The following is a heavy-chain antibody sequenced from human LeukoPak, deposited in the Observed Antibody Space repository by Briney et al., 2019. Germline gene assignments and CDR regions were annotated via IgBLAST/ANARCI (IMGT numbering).Heavy chain of an antibody. V-gene: IGHV1-2*02. CDR3: VRDLTGGSGD. J-gene: IGHJ4*02. D-gene: IGHD6-19*01. CDR1: GYTFTDYY. Sequence: PRASVKVSCKASGYTFTDYYMHWVRQAPGQTFEWLPWINPKSGDTHYTQKFQGRVTVTTDTSITSVYMELSGLQSDDTAVYYCVRDLTGGSGDWGQGTLVTVSS. CDR2: INPKSGDT.